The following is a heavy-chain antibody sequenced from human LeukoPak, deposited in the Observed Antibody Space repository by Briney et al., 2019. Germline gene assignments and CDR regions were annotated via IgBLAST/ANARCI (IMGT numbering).Heavy chain of an antibody. J-gene: IGHJ4*02. D-gene: IGHD3-16*01. CDR1: GGSFSDGGYY. V-gene: IGHV4-31*03. CDR2: IYDSGTT. Sequence: SQTLSLTCTVSGGSFSDGGYYWSWIRQHPGKGLEWIGYIYDSGTTYYSPALQSRVTISVDTSDNKFSLKLKSLTAADTAVYYCARGGDRRGFDYWGQGTLVTVSS. CDR3: ARGGDRRGFDY.